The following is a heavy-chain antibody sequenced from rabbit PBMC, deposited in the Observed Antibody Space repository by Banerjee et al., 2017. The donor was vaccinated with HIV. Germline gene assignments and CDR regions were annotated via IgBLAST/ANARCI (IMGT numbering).Heavy chain of an antibody. J-gene: IGHJ6*01. D-gene: IGHD4-2*01. Sequence: QELVESGGGLVQPGESLKLSCKASGFDFSSYGVSWVRQAPGKGLEWIGYIDPVFGSTYYANWVNGLFTISSHNAQNTLYLQLNSLTAADTAAYFCVRGDNGDLWGPGTLVTVS. V-gene: IGHV1S7*01. CDR1: GFDFSSYG. CDR2: IDPVFGST. CDR3: VRGDNGDL.